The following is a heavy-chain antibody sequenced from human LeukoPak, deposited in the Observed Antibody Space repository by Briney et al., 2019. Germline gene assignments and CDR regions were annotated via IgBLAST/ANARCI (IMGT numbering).Heavy chain of an antibody. CDR2: IYHSGST. J-gene: IGHJ4*02. V-gene: IGHV4-30-2*01. Sequence: SQTLSLTCAVSGGSISSGGYSWSWIRQPPGKGLEWIGYIYHSGSTYYNPSLKSRVTISLDRSRNQFSLKLTSVTAADTAVYYCARVDSAYCSSTSCFDYWGQGTLVTVSS. CDR3: ARVDSAYCSSTSCFDY. CDR1: GGSISSGGYS. D-gene: IGHD2-2*01.